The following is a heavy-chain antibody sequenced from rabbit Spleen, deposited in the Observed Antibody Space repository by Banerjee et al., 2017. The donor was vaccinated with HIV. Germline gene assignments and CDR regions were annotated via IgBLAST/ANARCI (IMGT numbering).Heavy chain of an antibody. Sequence: QSLEESGGDLVKPGASLTLTCTASGVSFSSNYYMCWVRQAPGKGLEWIGYIYSTIHYTYYANWAKGRFTISKTSSTMVTLQMTSLTVADTATYFCARSYAGKAISSLNLWGQAPSSPS. V-gene: IGHV1S40*01. D-gene: IGHD4-2*01. CDR1: GVSFSSNYY. CDR3: ARSYAGKAISSLNL. CDR2: IYSTIHYT. J-gene: IGHJ4*01.